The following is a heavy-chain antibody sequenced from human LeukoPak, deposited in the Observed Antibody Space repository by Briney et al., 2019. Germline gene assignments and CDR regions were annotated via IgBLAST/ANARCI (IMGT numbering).Heavy chain of an antibody. J-gene: IGHJ4*02. Sequence: PSETLSLTCAVSGGSISSGGYSWSWIRQPPGKGLEWIGYIYHSGSTYYNPSPKSRVTISVDRSKNQFSLKLSSVTAADTAVYYCARAHRGYYDSSGYLIDYWGQGTLVTVSS. CDR3: ARAHRGYYDSSGYLIDY. D-gene: IGHD3-22*01. CDR2: IYHSGST. V-gene: IGHV4-30-2*01. CDR1: GGSISSGGYS.